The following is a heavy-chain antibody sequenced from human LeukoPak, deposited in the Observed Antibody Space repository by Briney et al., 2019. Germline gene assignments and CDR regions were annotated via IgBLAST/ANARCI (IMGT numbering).Heavy chain of an antibody. CDR2: IYYSGST. CDR3: ARAYADDNAFDI. CDR1: GGSISSYY. V-gene: IGHV4-59*08. J-gene: IGHJ3*02. Sequence: SETLSLTCTVSGGSISSYYWSWIRQPPGKGLEWIGYIYYSGSTNYNPSLKSRVTISVDTSKNQFSLKLSSVTAADTAVYYCARAYADDNAFDIWGQGTMVTVSS. D-gene: IGHD3-16*01.